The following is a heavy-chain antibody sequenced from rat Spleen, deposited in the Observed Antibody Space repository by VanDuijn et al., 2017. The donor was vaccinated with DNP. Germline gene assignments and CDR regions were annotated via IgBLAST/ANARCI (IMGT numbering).Heavy chain of an antibody. J-gene: IGHJ4*01. D-gene: IGHD3-4*01. CDR2: ISSDGSHT. CDR3: AKSPTGYPMDA. V-gene: IGHV5-20*01. CDR1: GFTFSDYY. Sequence: EVKLVESGGGLVQPGRSLKLSCAGSGFTFSDYYMAWVRQTPTKGLDWVASISSDGSHTYYRDSVKGRFTISRDNAKSSLFLQMDSLRSEDTATYYCAKSPTGYPMDAWGQGTSVTVSS.